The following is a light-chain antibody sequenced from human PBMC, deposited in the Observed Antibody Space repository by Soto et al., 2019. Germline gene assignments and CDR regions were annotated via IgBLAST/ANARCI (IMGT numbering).Light chain of an antibody. CDR1: QTVGSSF. CDR3: QKYDTAPYS. J-gene: IGKJ2*03. CDR2: GAS. Sequence: EIVLTQSPGTLSLSPGDGATLSCRASQTVGSSFLGWYQQKPGQAPRLIMYGASNRATGIPDRFTGRGSGTDFTLTISRLDPEDFAVYYCQKYDTAPYSFGQGTKLEIK. V-gene: IGKV3-20*01.